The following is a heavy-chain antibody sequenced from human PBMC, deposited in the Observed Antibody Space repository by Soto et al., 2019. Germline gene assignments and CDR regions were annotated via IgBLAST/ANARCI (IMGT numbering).Heavy chain of an antibody. Sequence: GGSLRLSCAASGFTFSSYAMSWVRQAPGKGLEWVSAISGSGGSTYYADSVKGRFTISRDNSKNTLYLQMNSLRAEDTAVYYCAKDIYYDFWSGYYNGGPLDYSGQGTLVTVSS. J-gene: IGHJ4*02. CDR2: ISGSGGST. CDR3: AKDIYYDFWSGYYNGGPLDY. V-gene: IGHV3-23*01. D-gene: IGHD3-3*01. CDR1: GFTFSSYA.